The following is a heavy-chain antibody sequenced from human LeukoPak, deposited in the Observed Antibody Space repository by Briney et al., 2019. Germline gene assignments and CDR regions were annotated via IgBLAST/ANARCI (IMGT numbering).Heavy chain of an antibody. D-gene: IGHD3-10*01. CDR1: GFTFSNAW. CDR2: IKSKTDGGTT. J-gene: IGHJ6*02. CDR3: TTGPFDYYGSASYLANGMDV. Sequence: GSLRLSCAASGFTFSNAWMSWVRQAPGKGLEWVGRIKSKTDGGTTDYTAPVKGRFTISRDDSKNTLYLQMNSLKTEDTAVYYCTTGPFDYYGSASYLANGMDVWGQGTMVTVSS. V-gene: IGHV3-15*01.